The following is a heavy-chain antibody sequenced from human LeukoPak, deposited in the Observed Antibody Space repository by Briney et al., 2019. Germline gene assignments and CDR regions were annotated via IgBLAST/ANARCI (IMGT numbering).Heavy chain of an antibody. D-gene: IGHD6-13*01. CDR2: INHSGST. J-gene: IGHJ4*02. CDR1: GGSFSGYY. Sequence: PSETLSLTCAVYGGSFSGYYWSWIRQPPGKGLEWIGEINHSGSTNYNPSLKSRVTISVDTSKNQFSLRLSSVTAADTAVYYCARLRGIAAAAPFDYWGQGTLVTVSS. CDR3: ARLRGIAAAAPFDY. V-gene: IGHV4-34*01.